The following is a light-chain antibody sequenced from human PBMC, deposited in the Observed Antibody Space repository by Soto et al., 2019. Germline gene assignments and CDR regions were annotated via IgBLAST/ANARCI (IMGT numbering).Light chain of an antibody. V-gene: IGLV2-14*03. Sequence: QSALTQPASVSGSPGQSIAISCTGASSYIGAYNYVSWHQQHPGKAPKLMIYDVNNRPSGVSDRFSGSKSGYTASLTISGLQAEDEAEYYCISYTTSGTYVFGTGTKVTVL. CDR3: ISYTTSGTYV. CDR2: DVN. J-gene: IGLJ1*01. CDR1: SSYIGAYNY.